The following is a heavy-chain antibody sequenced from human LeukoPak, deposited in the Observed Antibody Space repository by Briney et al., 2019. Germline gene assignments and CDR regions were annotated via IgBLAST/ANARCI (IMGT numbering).Heavy chain of an antibody. Sequence: GGSLRLSCTASGFTFSTYSMTWVRQAPGKGLEWVSSISDSSTYIYYTDSVKGRFTISRDNTENTLYLQMNSLRADDTAVYYCAKENDYDRDSGDFVYWGQGTLVTVSS. J-gene: IGHJ4*02. CDR3: AKENDYDRDSGDFVY. D-gene: IGHD3-22*01. CDR2: ISDSSTYI. V-gene: IGHV3-21*06. CDR1: GFTFSTYS.